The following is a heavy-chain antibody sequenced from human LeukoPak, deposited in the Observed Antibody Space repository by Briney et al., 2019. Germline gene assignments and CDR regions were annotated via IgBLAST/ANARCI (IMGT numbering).Heavy chain of an antibody. CDR3: AELGITMIGGV. V-gene: IGHV3-48*04. J-gene: IGHJ6*04. CDR2: ISSSGTTI. Sequence: GGSLRLSCAASGFTFSSYSMNWVRQAPGKGLEWASYISSSGTTIYYADSVKGRFTISRDNAKNSLYLQMNSLRAEDTAVYYCAELGITMIGGVWGKGTTVTISS. CDR1: GFTFSSYS. D-gene: IGHD3-10*02.